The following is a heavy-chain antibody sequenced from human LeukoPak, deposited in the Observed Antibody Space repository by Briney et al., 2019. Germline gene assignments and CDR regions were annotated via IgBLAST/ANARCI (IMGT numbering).Heavy chain of an antibody. Sequence: PSETLSLTCTVSSYSISSGYHWGWIRQPPGKGLEWIGNIYRSGITYYNPSLKSRVTMSVDTSKNRFSLKLSSVTAADTAIYYCARVNWVVDYWGQGTLVTVSS. CDR2: IYRSGIT. CDR1: SYSISSGYH. J-gene: IGHJ4*02. V-gene: IGHV4-38-2*02. CDR3: ARVNWVVDY. D-gene: IGHD1-1*01.